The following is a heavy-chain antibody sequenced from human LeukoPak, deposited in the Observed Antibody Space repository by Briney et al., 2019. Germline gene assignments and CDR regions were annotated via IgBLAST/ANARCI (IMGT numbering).Heavy chain of an antibody. CDR3: AGIISGYPNMVDY. D-gene: IGHD3-22*01. V-gene: IGHV3-53*01. CDR2: IHNDGST. J-gene: IGHJ4*02. Sequence: GGSLRLSCAASGFSVFTNYMNWVRQAPGKGLEWVSVIHNDGSTYYADSVKGRFTISRDNSKNTLYLQMNSLRVEYTAVYYCAGIISGYPNMVDYWGQGTLVTVSS. CDR1: GFSVFTNY.